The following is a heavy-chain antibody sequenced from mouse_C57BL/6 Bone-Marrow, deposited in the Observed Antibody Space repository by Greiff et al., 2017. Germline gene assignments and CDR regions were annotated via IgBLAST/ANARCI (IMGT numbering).Heavy chain of an antibody. D-gene: IGHD1-1*01. J-gene: IGHJ1*03. CDR3: SRQVTTVLATKYFDV. CDR2: ISGGGGNT. Sequence: EVKLVESGGGLVKPGGSLKLSCAASGFTFSSYTMPWVRQTPEKRLQWVAAISGGGGNTYSPDSVTGRFTISRDNDKNILYLRMSSLRSEDTALYYCSRQVTTVLATKYFDVWGTGTTVTVSS. V-gene: IGHV5-9*01. CDR1: GFTFSSYT.